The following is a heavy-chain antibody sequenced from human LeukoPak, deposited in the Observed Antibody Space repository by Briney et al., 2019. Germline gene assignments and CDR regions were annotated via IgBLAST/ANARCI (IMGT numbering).Heavy chain of an antibody. V-gene: IGHV4-59*08. CDR1: GGSISSYY. CDR3: ARREVRGVISGGAFDI. D-gene: IGHD3-10*01. J-gene: IGHJ3*02. Sequence: SETLSLTCTVSGGSISSYYWSWIRQPPGKGLEWIGYIYYSGSTNYNPSLKSRVTISVDTSKNQFSLKLSSVTAADTAVYYCARREVRGVISGGAFDIWGQGTMVTVSS. CDR2: IYYSGST.